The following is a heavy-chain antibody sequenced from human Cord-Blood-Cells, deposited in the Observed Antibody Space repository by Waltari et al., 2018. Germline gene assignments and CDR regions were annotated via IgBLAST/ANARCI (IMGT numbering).Heavy chain of an antibody. D-gene: IGHD4-4*01. Sequence: QVQLVESGGGVVQPGRSLRLSCEASGFTLSSYGMHWVREAPGKGLEWGEVIWKDGSNKYYAHSVKGRFTISIDNSKNTLYLQMNSLRAEDTAVYYCARDYRASEKDSNYYYYYGMDVWGQGTTVTVSS. CDR1: GFTLSSYG. CDR3: ARDYRASEKDSNYYYYYGMDV. CDR2: IWKDGSNK. J-gene: IGHJ6*02. V-gene: IGHV3-33*01.